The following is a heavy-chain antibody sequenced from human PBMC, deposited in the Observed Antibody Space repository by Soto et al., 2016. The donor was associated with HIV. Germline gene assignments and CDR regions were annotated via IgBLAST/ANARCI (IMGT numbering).Heavy chain of an antibody. J-gene: IGHJ4*02. CDR2: ITGSGGST. V-gene: IGHV3-23*01. CDR3: AKDVTGNYYDSSGYYRYDY. Sequence: EVHLLESGGGLAQPGKSLRLSCTASEFAFGNNAMSWLRQVPGKGLEWVSSITGSGGSTYYADPVKGRFTISRDNSKNTLYLQMNRLRDEDTAIYYCAKDVTGNYYDSSGYYRYDYWGQGTLVTVSS. CDR1: EFAFGNNA. D-gene: IGHD3-22*01.